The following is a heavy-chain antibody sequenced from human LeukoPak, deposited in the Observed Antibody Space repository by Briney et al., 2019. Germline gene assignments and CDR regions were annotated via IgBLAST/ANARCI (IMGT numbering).Heavy chain of an antibody. CDR3: ASPSPHYDILTGYTDAFDI. J-gene: IGHJ3*02. Sequence: SETLSLTCTVSGGSISSYYWSRIRQPPGKGLEWIGYIYYSGSTNYNPSLKSRVTISVDTSKNQFSLKLSSVTAADTAVYYCASPSPHYDILTGYTDAFDIWGQGTMVTVSS. V-gene: IGHV4-59*12. D-gene: IGHD3-9*01. CDR2: IYYSGST. CDR1: GGSISSYY.